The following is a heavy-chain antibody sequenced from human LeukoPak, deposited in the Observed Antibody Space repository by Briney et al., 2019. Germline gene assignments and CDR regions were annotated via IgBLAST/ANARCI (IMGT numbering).Heavy chain of an antibody. J-gene: IGHJ4*02. CDR1: GFTVSSNY. V-gene: IGHV3-53*01. CDR3: ARGAPGTIFGVASDY. Sequence: GGSLRLSCAASGFTVSSNYMSWVRQAPGKGLEWVSVIYSGGSTYYADSVKGRFTISRDNSKNTLYLQMNSLRAEDTAVYYCARGAPGTIFGVASDYWSQGTLVTVSS. CDR2: IYSGGST. D-gene: IGHD3-3*01.